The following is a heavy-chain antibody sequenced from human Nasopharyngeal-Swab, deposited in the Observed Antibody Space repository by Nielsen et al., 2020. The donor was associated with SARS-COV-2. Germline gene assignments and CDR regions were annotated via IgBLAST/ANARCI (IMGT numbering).Heavy chain of an antibody. J-gene: IGHJ6*02. CDR1: GFTFRDYR. CDR3: ARGSVFGVANGMDV. V-gene: IGHV3-21*01. D-gene: IGHD3-3*01. Sequence: GGSLRLSCAASGFTFRDYRMNWVRQAPGKGLEWVSSIGRYGTDIFHADSVKGRFSVFRDAANKSIYLQMRSLRAEDTAVYYCARGSVFGVANGMDVWGQGTTVTVSS. CDR2: IGRYGTDI.